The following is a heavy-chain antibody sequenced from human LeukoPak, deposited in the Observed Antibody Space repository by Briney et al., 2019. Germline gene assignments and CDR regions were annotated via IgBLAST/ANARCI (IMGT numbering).Heavy chain of an antibody. Sequence: GGSLRLSCAASGFTFRSYWMSWVRQAPGKGLEWVANINQDRREKYYVDSVRGRFTISRDNAKSSLFLQMNSLRAEDTAVYYCARDRGYGSGSHYIRVFDYWGQGTLVTVSS. V-gene: IGHV3-7*03. J-gene: IGHJ4*02. CDR3: ARDRGYGSGSHYIRVFDY. CDR2: INQDRREK. D-gene: IGHD3-10*01. CDR1: GFTFRSYW.